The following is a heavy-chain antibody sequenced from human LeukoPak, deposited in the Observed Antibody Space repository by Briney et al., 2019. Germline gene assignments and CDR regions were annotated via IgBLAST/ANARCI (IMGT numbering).Heavy chain of an antibody. V-gene: IGHV3-30*02. CDR2: IRLDEVNK. CDR3: ARSDLGDHSFLDP. D-gene: IGHD4-17*01. Sequence: GGSLRLSCAASGFTFKNYGMHWVRQAPGKGLEWVTFIRLDEVNKYCADSVRGRFTVSRDNAQNTMFLEMNSLRPEDTAVYYCARSDLGDHSFLDPWGQGTLVIVSS. CDR1: GFTFKNYG. J-gene: IGHJ5*02.